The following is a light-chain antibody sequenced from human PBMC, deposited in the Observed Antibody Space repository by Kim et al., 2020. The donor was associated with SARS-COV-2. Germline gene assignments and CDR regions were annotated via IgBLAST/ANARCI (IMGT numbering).Light chain of an antibody. CDR1: QRLVHSDGRTY. CDR2: KIS. Sequence: DVVMTQSPLSLPVTLGQPASISCRSNQRLVHSDGRTYLNWFHQRPGQSPRRLIYKISTRDSGVPDRFSGSGSGTDFTLEISRVEAEDVGIYYCMQTTPWPYTFGQGTKLEI. V-gene: IGKV2-30*02. J-gene: IGKJ2*01. CDR3: MQTTPWPYT.